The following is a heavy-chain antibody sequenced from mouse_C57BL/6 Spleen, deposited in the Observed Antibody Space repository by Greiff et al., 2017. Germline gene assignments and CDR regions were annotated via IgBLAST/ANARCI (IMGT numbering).Heavy chain of an antibody. CDR3: ARSPTMVTTDYAMDY. CDR2: ISYSGST. V-gene: IGHV3-8*01. CDR1: GYSITSDY. D-gene: IGHD2-2*01. Sequence: EVKLVESGPGLAKPSQTLSLTCSVTGYSITSDYWNWIRKFPGNKLEYMGYISYSGSTYYNPSLKSRISITRDTSRNQYYLQLNSVTTEDTATYYCARSPTMVTTDYAMDYWGQGTSVTVSS. J-gene: IGHJ4*01.